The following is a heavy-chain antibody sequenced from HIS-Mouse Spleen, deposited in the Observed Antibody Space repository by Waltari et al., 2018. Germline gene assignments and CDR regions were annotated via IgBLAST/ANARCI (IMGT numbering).Heavy chain of an antibody. CDR2: INHSGSN. V-gene: IGHV4-34*01. CDR3: ARASIAVAGDAFDI. CDR1: GGSFSGYY. Sequence: QVQLQQLGAGLLTPSETLSLTCAVYGGSFSGYYCSWIRQPLGKGLEWIGEINHSGSNNYNPSLKSRVTISVDTSKNQFSLKLSSVTAADTAVYYCARASIAVAGDAFDIWGQGTMVTVSS. D-gene: IGHD6-19*01. J-gene: IGHJ3*02.